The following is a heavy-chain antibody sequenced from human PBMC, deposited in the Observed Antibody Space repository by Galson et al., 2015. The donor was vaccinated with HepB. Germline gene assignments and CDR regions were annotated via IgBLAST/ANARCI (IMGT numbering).Heavy chain of an antibody. Sequence: SLRLSCAASGFTFSSYGMHWVRQAPGKGLEWVAFIRYDGSNKYYADSVKGRFTISRDNSKNTLYLQMNSLRAEDTAVYYCAKPVEGTMIVVVGRLAAFDIWGQGTMVTVSS. V-gene: IGHV3-30*02. CDR2: IRYDGSNK. CDR3: AKPVEGTMIVVVGRLAAFDI. CDR1: GFTFSSYG. J-gene: IGHJ3*02. D-gene: IGHD3-22*01.